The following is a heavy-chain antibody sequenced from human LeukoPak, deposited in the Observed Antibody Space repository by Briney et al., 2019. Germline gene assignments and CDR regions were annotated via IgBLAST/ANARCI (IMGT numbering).Heavy chain of an antibody. CDR2: IIPILSGP. Sequence: SVKVSCKASGGTFSNYAINWVRQAPGQGPEWMGRIIPILSGPNYAQKFQGRVTITADESTNTAYMELNSLRSEDTAVYFCARGRAMDHNYDMDVWGQGTTVTVS. CDR1: GGTFSNYA. J-gene: IGHJ6*02. CDR3: ARGRAMDHNYDMDV. D-gene: IGHD1-14*01. V-gene: IGHV1-69*11.